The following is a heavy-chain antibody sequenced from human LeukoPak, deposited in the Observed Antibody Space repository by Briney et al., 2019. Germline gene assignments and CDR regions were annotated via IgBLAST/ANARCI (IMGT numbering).Heavy chain of an antibody. D-gene: IGHD6-19*01. J-gene: IGHJ4*02. Sequence: SETLSLTCTVSGGSVSSGSYYWSWIRQPPGKGLEWIGYIYYSGSTNYNPSLKSRVTISVDTSKNQFSLKLSSVTAADTAVYYCARVRDSSGWYGGDHWGQGTLVTVSS. CDR2: IYYSGST. CDR3: ARVRDSSGWYGGDH. V-gene: IGHV4-61*01. CDR1: GGSVSSGSYY.